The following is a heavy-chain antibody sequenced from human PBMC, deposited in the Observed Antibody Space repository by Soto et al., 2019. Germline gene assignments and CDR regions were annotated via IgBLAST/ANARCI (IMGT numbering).Heavy chain of an antibody. D-gene: IGHD4-17*01. V-gene: IGHV3-48*02. CDR2: ISHKSSAT. CDR1: GFTFSNYA. CDR3: ARDPYSSTTVTMMDY. J-gene: IGHJ4*02. Sequence: EVQLVESGGGLVQPGGSLRLSCAGSGFTFSNYAMNWVRQAPGKGLEWVSYISHKSSATYHADSVKGRFTISRDNAQNSLNLQMNSLTDEDTAIYYCARDPYSSTTVTMMDYWGRGTLVTVSS.